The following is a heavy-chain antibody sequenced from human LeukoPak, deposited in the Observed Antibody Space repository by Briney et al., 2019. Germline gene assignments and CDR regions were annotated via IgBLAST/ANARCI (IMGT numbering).Heavy chain of an antibody. V-gene: IGHV3-7*01. J-gene: IGHJ4*02. Sequence: GGSLRLSCAASGFTFSTYFMSWVRQGPGKGLEWVATLWPDGGVKKYVDSVRDRFTISRDNAKNSLYLQMNSLSAEDTAVYYCARLSGGVTTFDNWGQGALVTVSS. D-gene: IGHD4-17*01. CDR3: ARLSGGVTTFDN. CDR1: GFTFSTYF. CDR2: LWPDGGVK.